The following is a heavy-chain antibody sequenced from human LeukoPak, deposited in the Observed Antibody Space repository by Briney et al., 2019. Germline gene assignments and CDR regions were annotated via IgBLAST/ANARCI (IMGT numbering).Heavy chain of an antibody. J-gene: IGHJ4*02. Sequence: GGSLRLSCAASELTVRIFAMSWVRQAPGKGLEWVSTISDDGDVTYYVDSVKGRFIVSRDNSMHTLYLQMNSLRAEDTAVYYCARSHSSSWYREYYFDYWGQGTLVTVSS. CDR2: ISDDGDVT. V-gene: IGHV3-23*01. CDR1: ELTVRIFA. CDR3: ARSHSSSWYREYYFDY. D-gene: IGHD6-13*01.